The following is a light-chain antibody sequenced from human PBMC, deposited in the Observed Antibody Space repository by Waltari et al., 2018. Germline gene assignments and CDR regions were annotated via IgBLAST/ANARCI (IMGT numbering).Light chain of an antibody. CDR3: QTGGHGTWV. V-gene: IGLV4-69*01. J-gene: IGLJ3*02. Sequence: LVLTQSPSASATLRPSVKLTCTPCRGYTSTVIARPLQQPGKGPRYLMKVNSDGSHRKGDDIPDRFSASKSGTECYLTISSLQSEDEADYYCQTGGHGTWVVGGGTKLTVL. CDR1: RGYTSTV. CDR2: VNSDGSH.